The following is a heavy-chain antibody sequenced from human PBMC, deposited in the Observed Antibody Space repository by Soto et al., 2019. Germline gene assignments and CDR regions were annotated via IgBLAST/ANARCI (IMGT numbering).Heavy chain of an antibody. CDR2: LYGGGDT. CDR1: GLTVSNNY. J-gene: IGHJ6*02. V-gene: IGHV3-66*01. CDR3: ARDWNWNSNYYFHDGMGV. Sequence: GGSLRLSCAVSGLTVSNNYFTWVRQAPGKGLEWVSVLYGGGDTYYADSVKGRFTISRDNSTDTVYLQMNSLRVEDTAIYYCARDWNWNSNYYFHDGMGVWGQGTTVTVSS. D-gene: IGHD1-7*01.